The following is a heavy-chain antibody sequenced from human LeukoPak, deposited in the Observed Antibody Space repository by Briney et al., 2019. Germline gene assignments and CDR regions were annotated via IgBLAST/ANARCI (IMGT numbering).Heavy chain of an antibody. D-gene: IGHD2-8*01. CDR2: IRYDGSYK. J-gene: IGHJ6*03. CDR1: GFTFSNYG. Sequence: GGSLRLSCAASGFTFSNYGMHWVRQAPGKGLEWVAFIRYDGSYKYYADSVKGRFTISRDSSKNILYLQMNSLRAEDTAVYYCAKDRCSNGVGCYYYYMDVWGKGTTVTVSS. CDR3: AKDRCSNGVGCYYYYMDV. V-gene: IGHV3-30*02.